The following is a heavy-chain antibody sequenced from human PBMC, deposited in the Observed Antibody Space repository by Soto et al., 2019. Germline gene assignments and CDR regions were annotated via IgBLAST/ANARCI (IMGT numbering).Heavy chain of an antibody. V-gene: IGHV4-59*01. D-gene: IGHD6-19*01. J-gene: IGHJ4*01. CDR1: GGSISSYY. CDR3: ARGVAVAGLYFDY. Sequence: PSETLSLTCIVSGGSISSYYWSWIRQPPGKGLEWIGYIYYSGSTNYNPSLKSRVTISVATSKNEFSLKLSSVTAADTAVYYCARGVAVAGLYFDYWGHGTMVTVSS. CDR2: IYYSGST.